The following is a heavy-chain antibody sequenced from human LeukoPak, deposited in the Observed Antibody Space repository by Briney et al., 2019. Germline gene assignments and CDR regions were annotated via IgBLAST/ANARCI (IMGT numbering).Heavy chain of an antibody. J-gene: IGHJ4*02. CDR1: GFTFSSYS. Sequence: GGSLRLSCAASGFTFSSYSMNWVRQAPGKGLEWVSSISSSSSYIYYADSVKGRSTISRDNAKNSLYLQMNSLRAEDTAVYYCARALAVNDFDYWGQGTLVTVSS. CDR2: ISSSSSYI. CDR3: ARALAVNDFDY. V-gene: IGHV3-21*01. D-gene: IGHD6-19*01.